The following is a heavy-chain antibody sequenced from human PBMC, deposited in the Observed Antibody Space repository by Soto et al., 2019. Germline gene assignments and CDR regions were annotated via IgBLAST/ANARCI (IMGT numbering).Heavy chain of an antibody. J-gene: IGHJ4*02. CDR2: ISAYNGNT. CDR3: ARDLPLNYLDSSGYYTPFDY. D-gene: IGHD3-22*01. Sequence: GASVKVSCKASGYTFTSYGISWVRQAPGQGLEWMGWISAYNGNTNYAQKLQGRVTMTTDTSTSTAYMELKSLRSDDTAVYYCARDLPLNYLDSSGYYTPFDYWDQGPLVTV. CDR1: GYTFTSYG. V-gene: IGHV1-18*04.